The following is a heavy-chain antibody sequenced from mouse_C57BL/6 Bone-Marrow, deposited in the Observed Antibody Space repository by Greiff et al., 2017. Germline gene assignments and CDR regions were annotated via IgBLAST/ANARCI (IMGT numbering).Heavy chain of an antibody. CDR2: IYPRDGST. CDR3: ARLECDGSSGDWYFDV. D-gene: IGHD1-1*01. CDR1: GYTFTSYD. J-gene: IGHJ1*03. Sequence: QVQLQQSGPELVKPGASVKLSCKASGYTFTSYDINWVKQRPGQGLEWIGWIYPRDGSTKYNEKFKGKATFTVDTSSSTAYMELHSLTSGDSAVYLCARLECDGSSGDWYFDVWGTGTTVTVSS. V-gene: IGHV1-85*01.